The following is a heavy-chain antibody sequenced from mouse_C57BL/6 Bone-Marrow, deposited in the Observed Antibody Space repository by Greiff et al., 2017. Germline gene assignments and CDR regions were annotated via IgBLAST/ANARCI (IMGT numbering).Heavy chain of an antibody. J-gene: IGHJ2*01. Sequence: VKLQQPGAELVKPGASVKMSCKASGYTFTSSWITWVKQRPGQGLEWIGDIYPTSGRTNYNEKFKSKAILTVDTSSNTAYMQLSSLTSEDSAVFYCARSGPLGRSFDYWGQGTTLTGSS. CDR1: GYTFTSSW. CDR3: ARSGPLGRSFDY. D-gene: IGHD4-1*01. V-gene: IGHV1-55*01. CDR2: IYPTSGRT.